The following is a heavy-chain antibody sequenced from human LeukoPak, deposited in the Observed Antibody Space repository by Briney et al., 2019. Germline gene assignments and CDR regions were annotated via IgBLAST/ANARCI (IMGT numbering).Heavy chain of an antibody. CDR1: GGTFSSYA. CDR3: ARGDIVVVPGGPAYHFDY. V-gene: IGHV1-69*13. J-gene: IGHJ4*02. Sequence: ASVKVSCKAPGGTFSSYAISWVRQAPGQGLEWMGGIIPIFGTANYAQKFQGRVTITADESASTAYMELSSLRSEDTAVYYCARGDIVVVPGGPAYHFDYWGQGTLVTVSS. CDR2: IIPIFGTA. D-gene: IGHD2-2*01.